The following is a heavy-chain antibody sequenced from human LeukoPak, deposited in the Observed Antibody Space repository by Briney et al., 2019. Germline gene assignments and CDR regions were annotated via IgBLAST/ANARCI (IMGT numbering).Heavy chain of an antibody. J-gene: IGHJ6*02. CDR3: ARDSNIWKQWLVVDYYYGMDV. D-gene: IGHD6-19*01. CDR2: ISAYNGHT. V-gene: IGHV1-18*01. CDR1: GYTFTSYG. Sequence: ASVKVSCKASGYTFTSYGISWVRQAPGQGLEWMGWISAYNGHTNYAQKLQGRVTMTTDTSTSTAYMELRSLRSDDTAVYYCARDSNIWKQWLVVDYYYGMDVWGQGTTVTVSS.